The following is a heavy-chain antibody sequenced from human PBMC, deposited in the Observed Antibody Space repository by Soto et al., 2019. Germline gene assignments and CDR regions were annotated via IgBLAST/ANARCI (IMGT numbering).Heavy chain of an antibody. CDR3: AAIPLTSGVVSGRFDP. CDR2: ISHRGST. CDR1: GGSISSDKW. D-gene: IGHD3-3*01. Sequence: QVHLQESGPGLVKPSGTLALTCAVSGGSISSDKWWTWVRQPPGKGLEWIGEISHRGSTNYSPSFTSRLSLSVDTTKPQFSLILTSVTAADTAVYYCAAIPLTSGVVSGRFDPWGQGIMVTVSS. J-gene: IGHJ5*02. V-gene: IGHV4-4*02.